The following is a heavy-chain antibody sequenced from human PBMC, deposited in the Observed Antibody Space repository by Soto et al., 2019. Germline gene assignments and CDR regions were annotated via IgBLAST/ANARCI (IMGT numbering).Heavy chain of an antibody. CDR3: AKEERDIVVVPAADPFDY. CDR2: ISGSGGST. V-gene: IGHV3-23*01. CDR1: GFTFSSYA. J-gene: IGHJ4*02. Sequence: PGGSLRLSCAASGFTFSSYAMSWVRQAPGKGLEWVSAISGSGGSTYYADSVKGRFTISRDNSKNTLYLQMNSLRAEDTAVYYCAKEERDIVVVPAADPFDYWGQGTLVTVSS. D-gene: IGHD2-2*01.